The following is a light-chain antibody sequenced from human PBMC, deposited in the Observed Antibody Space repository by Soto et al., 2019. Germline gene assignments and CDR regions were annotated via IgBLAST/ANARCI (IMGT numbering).Light chain of an antibody. V-gene: IGLV3-25*03. CDR1: ALPQLY. CDR2: KDT. CDR3: QSADSSGSDWDVV. J-gene: IGLJ2*01. Sequence: SYELTQPPSVSVSPGQTARITCSGDALPQLYTYWYQQKPGQAPILVIYKDTERSSGIPERFSGSSSGTTVTLTISGVQAEDEADYYCQSADSSGSDWDVVFGGGTKLTVL.